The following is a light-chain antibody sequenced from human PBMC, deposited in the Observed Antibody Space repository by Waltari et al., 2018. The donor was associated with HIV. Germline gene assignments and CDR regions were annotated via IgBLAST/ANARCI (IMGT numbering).Light chain of an antibody. CDR1: NSNIGAGYD. CDR3: QSYDSSLSASV. CDR2: LNT. J-gene: IGLJ2*01. Sequence: QSVLTQPPSVSGAPGQRVTISCTGNNSNIGAGYDVHWYQQLPGTAPKVVMYLNTFRRSGIPDRFSGSKSDTSASLAITGLQAEDEADYYCQSYDSSLSASVFGGGTKLTVL. V-gene: IGLV1-40*01.